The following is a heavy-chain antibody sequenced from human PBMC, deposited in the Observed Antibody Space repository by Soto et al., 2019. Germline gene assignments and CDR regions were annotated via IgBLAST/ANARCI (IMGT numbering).Heavy chain of an antibody. Sequence: ASVKVSCKASGYTFTSYGISWVRQAPGQGLEWMGWISAYNGNTNYAQKLQGRVTMTTDTSTSTAYMELRSLRSDDTAVYYCARDHCSSTSCYTGFDYWGQGTLVTVSS. J-gene: IGHJ4*02. CDR2: ISAYNGNT. CDR3: ARDHCSSTSCYTGFDY. CDR1: GYTFTSYG. D-gene: IGHD2-2*02. V-gene: IGHV1-18*01.